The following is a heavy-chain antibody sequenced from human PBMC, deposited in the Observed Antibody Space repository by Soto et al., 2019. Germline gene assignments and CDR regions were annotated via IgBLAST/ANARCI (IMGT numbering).Heavy chain of an antibody. CDR1: GFTFSSSE. CDR3: ARRGSR. CDR2: IHPGGQTI. D-gene: IGHD2-15*01. V-gene: IGHV3-48*03. Sequence: EVHLVESGGGLVQPGGSLRLSCAASGFTFSSSEMYWVRQAPGKGLEWISYIHPGGQTIFYAESVKGRFTISRDNAKHSVYLHMNSLRAEDTAVYYCARRGSRWGRGTKVTVSS. J-gene: IGHJ3*01.